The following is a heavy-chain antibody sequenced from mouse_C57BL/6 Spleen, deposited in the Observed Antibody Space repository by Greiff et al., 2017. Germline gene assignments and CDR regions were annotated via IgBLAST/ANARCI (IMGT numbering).Heavy chain of an antibody. CDR3: ANYYGSSYGYFDV. V-gene: IGHV1-82*01. CDR2: IYPGDGDT. J-gene: IGHJ1*03. Sequence: QVQLKESGPELVKPGASVKISCKASGYAFSSSWMNWVKQRPGTGLEWIGRIYPGDGDTIYNGKFKGKATLTADKSSSTAYMQLSSLTSEDSAVYFCANYYGSSYGYFDVWGTGTTVTVSS. D-gene: IGHD1-1*01. CDR1: GYAFSSSW.